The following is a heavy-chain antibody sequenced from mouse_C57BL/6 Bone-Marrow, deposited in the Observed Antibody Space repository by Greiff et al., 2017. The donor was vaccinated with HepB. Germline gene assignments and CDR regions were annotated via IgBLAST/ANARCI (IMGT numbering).Heavy chain of an antibody. V-gene: IGHV1-64*01. J-gene: IGHJ4*01. D-gene: IGHD1-1*02. CDR1: GYTFTSYW. CDR3: ARYGGDYYAMDY. CDR2: IHPNSGST. Sequence: QVQLKQPGAELVKPGASVKLSCKASGYTFTSYWMHWVKQRPGQGLEWIGMIHPNSGSTNYNEKFKSKATLTVDKSSSTAYMQLSSLTSEDSAVYYCARYGGDYYAMDYWGQGTSVTVSS.